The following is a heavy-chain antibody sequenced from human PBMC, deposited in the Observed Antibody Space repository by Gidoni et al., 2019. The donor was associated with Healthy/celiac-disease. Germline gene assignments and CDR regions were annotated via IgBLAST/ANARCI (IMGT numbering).Heavy chain of an antibody. Sequence: QVQLQESGPGLVKPSETLSLTCAVSGYSISSGCYWGWIRQPPGKGLEGIGGIYHSGGTYYNPALKSRVTISVDTSKNQFSLKLSSVTAADTAVYYCARYDFWSGYYLDYWGQGTLVTVSS. D-gene: IGHD3-3*01. CDR1: GYSISSGCY. J-gene: IGHJ4*02. V-gene: IGHV4-38-2*01. CDR2: IYHSGGT. CDR3: ARYDFWSGYYLDY.